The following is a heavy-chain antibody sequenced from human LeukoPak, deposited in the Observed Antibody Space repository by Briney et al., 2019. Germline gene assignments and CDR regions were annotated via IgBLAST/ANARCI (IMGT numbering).Heavy chain of an antibody. CDR3: ARGIAAAGRGRPGYFDY. D-gene: IGHD6-13*01. J-gene: IGHJ4*02. CDR1: GGSISSGTYY. V-gene: IGHV4-61*02. CDR2: VSSSGTT. Sequence: SETLSLTCTVSGGSISSGTYYWTWIRQPAGKGLEWIGRVSSSGTTNYNPYNPSLKSRVTISVDTSKNQFSLKLSSVTAADTAVYYCARGIAAAGRGRPGYFDYWGQGTLVTVSS.